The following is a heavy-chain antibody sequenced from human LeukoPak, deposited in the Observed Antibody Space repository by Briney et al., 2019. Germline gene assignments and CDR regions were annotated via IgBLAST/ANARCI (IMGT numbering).Heavy chain of an antibody. D-gene: IGHD2-8*01. CDR1: GFTFSTYW. J-gene: IGHJ4*02. Sequence: GSLRLSCAASGFTFSTYWMTWVRQAPGKGLEWVAMIKQDGSERYYVDSVKGRFTISRDNAKNSLYMQMNSLRAEDTAVYYCARDCSNSLCYADYWGQGTLVTVSS. CDR2: IKQDGSER. CDR3: ARDCSNSLCYADY. V-gene: IGHV3-7*05.